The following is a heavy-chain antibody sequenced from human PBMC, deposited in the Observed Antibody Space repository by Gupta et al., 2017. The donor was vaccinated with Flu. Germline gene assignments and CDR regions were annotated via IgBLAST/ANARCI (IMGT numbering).Heavy chain of an antibody. CDR2: ISGNGGGT. J-gene: IGHJ4*02. Sequence: EVHLLESGGHLVQPGGSLRLSCTASGFTFGNYAMSWVRQAPGKGLEWVSAISGNGGGTYYTDSVKGRFTISRDNSKNTLYLQMSSLRAEDTAIYYCAKLGFLEWSPHDYWGQGTLVTVSS. CDR1: GFTFGNYA. D-gene: IGHD3-3*01. CDR3: AKLGFLEWSPHDY. V-gene: IGHV3-23*01.